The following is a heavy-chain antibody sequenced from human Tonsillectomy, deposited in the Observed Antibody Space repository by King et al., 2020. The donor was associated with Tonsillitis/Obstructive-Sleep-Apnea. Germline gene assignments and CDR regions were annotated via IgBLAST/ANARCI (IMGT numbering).Heavy chain of an antibody. V-gene: IGHV4-59*01. CDR2: IHYSGTT. CDR3: ARGYDFWMGGYFDY. J-gene: IGHJ4*02. D-gene: IGHD3-3*01. CDR1: GDSTRNNY. Sequence: QLQESGPGLVKPSETLSLTCTVSGDSTRNNYWSWIRQPPGKGLEWIGYIHYSGTTNYNPSLKSRVTISVDTSNNQFSLKLSSVTAADTAVYCARGYDFWMGGYFDYWGQGTLATVSS.